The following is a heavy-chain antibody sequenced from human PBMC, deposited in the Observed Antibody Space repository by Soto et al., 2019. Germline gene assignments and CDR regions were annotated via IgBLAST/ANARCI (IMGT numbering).Heavy chain of an antibody. CDR3: ARARPVDYGELDY. J-gene: IGHJ4*02. Sequence: ASVKVSCKASGYTFTSYDINWVRQATGQGLEWMGWMNPNSGNTGYAQKFQGRVTMTRNTSISTAYMELSSLRSDDTAVYYCARARPVDYGELDYWGQGTLVTVSS. CDR1: GYTFTSYD. D-gene: IGHD4-17*01. CDR2: MNPNSGNT. V-gene: IGHV1-8*01.